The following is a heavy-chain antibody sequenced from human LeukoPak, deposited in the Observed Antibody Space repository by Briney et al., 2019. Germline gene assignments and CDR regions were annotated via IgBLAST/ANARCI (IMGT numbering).Heavy chain of an antibody. CDR2: IYYSGST. V-gene: IGHV4-59*01. CDR3: ARGKWELESGEAFDI. CDR1: GGSISSYY. Sequence: PSETLSLTCTVSGGSISSYYWSWIRQPPGKGLEWIGYIYYSGSTYYNPSLKSRVTISVDTSKNQFSLKLTSVTAADTAVYYCARGKWELESGEAFDIWGQGTMVTVSS. J-gene: IGHJ3*02. D-gene: IGHD1-26*01.